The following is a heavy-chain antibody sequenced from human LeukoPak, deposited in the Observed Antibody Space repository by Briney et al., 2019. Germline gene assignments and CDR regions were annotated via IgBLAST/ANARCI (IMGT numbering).Heavy chain of an antibody. CDR2: IKQDGSEK. D-gene: IGHD3-3*01. V-gene: IGHV3-7*01. CDR3: ARERITIFGVALDY. Sequence: GGSLRLSCAASGFTFSSYWMSWVRQARGKGLEWVANIKQDGSEKYYVDSVKGRFTISRDNAQNSLYLQMNSLRAEDTAVYYCARERITIFGVALDYWGQGTLVTVSS. J-gene: IGHJ4*02. CDR1: GFTFSSYW.